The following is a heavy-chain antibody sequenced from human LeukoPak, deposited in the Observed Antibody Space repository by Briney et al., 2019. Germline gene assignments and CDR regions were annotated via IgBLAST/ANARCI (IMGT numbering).Heavy chain of an antibody. V-gene: IGHV3-21*01. J-gene: IGHJ3*02. CDR3: ARDNEMATKRDAFDI. CDR1: GFTFSSYS. CDR2: ISSSSSYI. Sequence: GGSLRLSCAASGFTFSSYSMNWVRQAPGKGLEWVSSISSSSSYIYYADSVKGRFTISRDNAKNSLYLQMNSLRAEDTAVYYCARDNEMATKRDAFDIWGQGTMVTVSS. D-gene: IGHD5-24*01.